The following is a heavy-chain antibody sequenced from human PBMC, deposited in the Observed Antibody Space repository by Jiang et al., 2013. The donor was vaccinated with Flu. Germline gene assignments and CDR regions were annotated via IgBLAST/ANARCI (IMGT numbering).Heavy chain of an antibody. V-gene: IGHV4-34*01. J-gene: IGHJ5*02. CDR2: INHSGST. CDR3: ARGQYPLGGRNNWFDP. Sequence: TLSLTCAVYGGSFSGYYWSWIRQPPGKGLEWIGEINHSGSTNYNPSLKSRVTISVDTSKNQFSLKLSSVTAADTAVYYCARGQYPLGGRNNWFDPWGQGTLVTVSS. D-gene: IGHD3-16*01. CDR1: GGSFSGYY.